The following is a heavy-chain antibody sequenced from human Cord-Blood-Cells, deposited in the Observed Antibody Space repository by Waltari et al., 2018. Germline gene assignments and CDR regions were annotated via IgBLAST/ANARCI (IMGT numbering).Heavy chain of an antibody. V-gene: IGHV4-39*01. J-gene: IGHJ4*02. Sequence: QLQLQESGPGLVKPSETLSLTCTVSGGSISSSSYYWGWIRQPPGKGLEWIGSIYYSGSTDYNPSLKSRVTISVDPSKNQFSLKLGSVTAADTAVYYCARLPWGDGYEGYWGQGTLVTVSS. D-gene: IGHD5-12*01. CDR1: GGSISSSSYY. CDR3: ARLPWGDGYEGY. CDR2: IYYSGST.